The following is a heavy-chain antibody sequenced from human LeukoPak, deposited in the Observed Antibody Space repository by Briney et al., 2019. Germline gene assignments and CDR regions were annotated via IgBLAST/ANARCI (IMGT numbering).Heavy chain of an antibody. J-gene: IGHJ4*02. CDR1: GGSISSSSYY. V-gene: IGHV4-39*01. CDR3: ARHFPYYYDSSGYFDY. D-gene: IGHD3-22*01. Sequence: PSETLSLTCTVSGGSISSSSYYWGWIRQPPGKGLEWIGSIYYSGSTYYNPSPKSRVTISVDTSKNQFSLKLSSVTAADTAVYYCARHFPYYYDSSGYFDYWGQGTLVTVSS. CDR2: IYYSGST.